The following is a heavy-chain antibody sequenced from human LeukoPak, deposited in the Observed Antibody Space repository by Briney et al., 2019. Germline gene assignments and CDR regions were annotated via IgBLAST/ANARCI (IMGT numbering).Heavy chain of an antibody. CDR1: GGSISSGGYY. D-gene: IGHD2-15*01. CDR3: ARDGTVVAATGWFDP. J-gene: IGHJ5*02. Sequence: SQTLSLTCTVSGGSISSGGYYWSWIRQHPGNGLEWIGYIHYSGSTYYNPSLKSRATISVDTSKNQFSLKLSSVTAADTAVYYCARDGTVVAATGWFDPWGQGTLVTVSS. V-gene: IGHV4-31*03. CDR2: IHYSGST.